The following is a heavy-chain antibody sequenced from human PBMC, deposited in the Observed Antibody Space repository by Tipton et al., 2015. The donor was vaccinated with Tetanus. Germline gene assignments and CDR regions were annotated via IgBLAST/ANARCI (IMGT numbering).Heavy chain of an antibody. CDR1: GFAFSAYA. CDR2: ISYDGSDI. V-gene: IGHV3-30*04. J-gene: IGHJ2*01. Sequence: SLRLSCAASGFAFSAYAVHWVRQAPGKGLEWVAVISYDGSDIFYAESVKGRFTISRDNSKNTLYLQMNSLRADDTAVYYCARDRAPPSSWYFDLWGRGTLVTVSS. CDR3: ARDRAPPSSWYFDL. D-gene: IGHD3-10*01.